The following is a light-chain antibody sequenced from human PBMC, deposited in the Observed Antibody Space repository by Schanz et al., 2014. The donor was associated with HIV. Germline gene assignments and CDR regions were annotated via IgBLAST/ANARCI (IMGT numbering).Light chain of an antibody. CDR1: QSVSTN. CDR2: GAS. J-gene: IGKJ5*01. CDR3: QQYNLWPIT. Sequence: EIVLTQSPGTLSLSPGERATLSCRASQSVSTNLDWFQQKPGQAPRLLIYGASTRATGVPARFRGSGSGTAFTLSISSLQSEDFGSYYCQQYNLWPITFGQGTRLDI. V-gene: IGKV3-15*01.